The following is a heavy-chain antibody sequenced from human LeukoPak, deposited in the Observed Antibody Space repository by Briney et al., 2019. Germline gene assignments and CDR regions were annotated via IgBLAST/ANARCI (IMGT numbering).Heavy chain of an antibody. CDR1: GFTFSIYA. Sequence: GGSLRHSCAASGFTFSIYAMHWVRQAPGKGLEWVAVILGDGTNTYHADSLKGRFTISRDNSNNTLYLQMNSLRTEDTAVYYCARGGQNIAIRPHDYWGQGTLVTVSS. D-gene: IGHD2/OR15-2a*01. J-gene: IGHJ4*02. CDR2: ILGDGTNT. CDR3: ARGGQNIAIRPHDY. V-gene: IGHV3-30-3*01.